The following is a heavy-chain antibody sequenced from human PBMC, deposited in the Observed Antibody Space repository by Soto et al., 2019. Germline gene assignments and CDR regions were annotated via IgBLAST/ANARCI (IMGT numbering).Heavy chain of an antibody. CDR1: GFTFSSYG. Sequence: PGGSLRLSCAASGFTFSSYGMHWVRQAPGKGLEWVAVISYDGSNKYYADSVKGRFTISRDNSKNTLYPQMDSLKTEDTAVYYCFYFGSGASWFDPWSQATLVTVSS. CDR2: ISYDGSNK. J-gene: IGHJ5*02. V-gene: IGHV3-30*03. CDR3: FYFGSGASWFDP. D-gene: IGHD3-10*01.